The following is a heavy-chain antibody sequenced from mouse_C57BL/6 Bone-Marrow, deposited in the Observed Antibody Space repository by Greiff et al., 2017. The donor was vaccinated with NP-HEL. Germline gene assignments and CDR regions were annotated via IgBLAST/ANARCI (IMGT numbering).Heavy chain of an antibody. V-gene: IGHV1-64*01. Sequence: QVQLRQPGAELVKPGASVKLSCKASGYTFTSYWMHWVKQRPGQGLEWIGMIHPNSGSTNYNEKFKSKATLTVDKSSSTAYMQLSSLTSEDSAVYYCARSIYYDYDGGFDYWGQGTTLTVSS. CDR3: ARSIYYDYDGGFDY. D-gene: IGHD2-4*01. CDR1: GYTFTSYW. J-gene: IGHJ2*01. CDR2: IHPNSGST.